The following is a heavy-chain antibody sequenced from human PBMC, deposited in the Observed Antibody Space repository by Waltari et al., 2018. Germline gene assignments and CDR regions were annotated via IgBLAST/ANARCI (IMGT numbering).Heavy chain of an antibody. V-gene: IGHV5-51*01. CDR1: GYSFNSYW. CDR3: ARSVVVVAATTNFDI. D-gene: IGHD2-15*01. CDR2: IYPGDSDT. J-gene: IGHJ3*02. Sequence: EVQLVQSGAEVKKPGESLKISCKGSGYSFNSYWLGLVPRMPGKGLEWMGIIYPGDSDTRYSPSFQGQVTISADKSISTAYLQWSSLKASDTAMYYCARSVVVVAATTNFDIWGQGTMVTVSS.